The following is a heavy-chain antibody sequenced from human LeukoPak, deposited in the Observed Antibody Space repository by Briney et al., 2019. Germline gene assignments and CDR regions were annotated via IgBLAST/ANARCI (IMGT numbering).Heavy chain of an antibody. J-gene: IGHJ4*02. Sequence: ASVKVSCKASGYTFTSYDINWVRQATGQGLEWMGWMNPNSGNTGYAQKFQGRVTMTRDTSISTAYMELSRLRSDDTAVYYCAKLSQQLDSDYWGQGTLVTVSS. CDR1: GYTFTSYD. CDR2: MNPNSGNT. D-gene: IGHD6-13*01. V-gene: IGHV1-8*01. CDR3: AKLSQQLDSDY.